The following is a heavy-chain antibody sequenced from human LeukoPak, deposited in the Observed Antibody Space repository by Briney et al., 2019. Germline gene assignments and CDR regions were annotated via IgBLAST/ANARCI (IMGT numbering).Heavy chain of an antibody. D-gene: IGHD6-19*01. CDR3: ASLPWLVRWIYY. V-gene: IGHV3-21*01. Sequence: HGGSLRLSCVASGFTFSSLAMNWVRQAPGKGLEWVSSIISDSSYIGYADSVKGRFTISRDNARNSLYLQMNNLRAEDTAVYFCASLPWLVRWIYYWGQGTLVTVSS. J-gene: IGHJ4*02. CDR2: IISDSSYI. CDR1: GFTFSSLA.